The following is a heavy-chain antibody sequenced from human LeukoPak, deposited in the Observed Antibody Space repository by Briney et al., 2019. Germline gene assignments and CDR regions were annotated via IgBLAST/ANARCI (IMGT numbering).Heavy chain of an antibody. CDR3: ARVYCSGGSCYSRGLHY. Sequence: PGRSLRLSCAASGFTFSSYAMHWVRQAPGKGLEWVAVISYDGSNKYYADSVKGRFTISRDNSKNTLYLQMNSLRAEDTAVYYCARVYCSGGSCYSRGLHYWGQGTLVTVSS. J-gene: IGHJ4*02. D-gene: IGHD2-15*01. CDR1: GFTFSSYA. CDR2: ISYDGSNK. V-gene: IGHV3-30*04.